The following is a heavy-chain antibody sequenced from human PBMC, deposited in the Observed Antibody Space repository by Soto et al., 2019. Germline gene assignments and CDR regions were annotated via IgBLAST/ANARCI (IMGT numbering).Heavy chain of an antibody. Sequence: EVQLVESGGGLVQPGGSLRLSCAASGFTFSSYSMNWVRQAPGKGLEWVSYISSSSSTIYYADSVKGRFTISRDNAKNSLYLQMNSLRAEDTAVYYCARDSYDSSGYSALGDYWGQGTLVTVSS. CDR1: GFTFSSYS. J-gene: IGHJ4*02. D-gene: IGHD3-22*01. CDR2: ISSSSSTI. CDR3: ARDSYDSSGYSALGDY. V-gene: IGHV3-48*01.